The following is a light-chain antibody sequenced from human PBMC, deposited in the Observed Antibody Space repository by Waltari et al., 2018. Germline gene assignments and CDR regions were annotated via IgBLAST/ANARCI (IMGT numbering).Light chain of an antibody. Sequence: DIQMTQSPSTLSASIGDRVTITCRASQSIGRWLAWYQHKPGKAPKALIYDASSLESGVPSRFSGSGSETEFTLTINSLQPDDFATYYCQQYNGYVLTFGVGTKVEIK. J-gene: IGKJ4*01. CDR1: QSIGRW. V-gene: IGKV1-5*03. CDR2: DAS. CDR3: QQYNGYVLT.